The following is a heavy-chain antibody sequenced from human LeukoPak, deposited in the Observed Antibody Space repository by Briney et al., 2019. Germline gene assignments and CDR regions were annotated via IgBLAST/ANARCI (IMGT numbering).Heavy chain of an antibody. Sequence: PSETLSLTCTVSGGSISSGGYYWSWIRQHPGKGLEWIGSIYYSGSTYYNPSLKSRVTISVDTSKNQFSLKLSSVTAADTAVYYCARGSDYDSSGYYSLFDYWGQGTLVTVSS. CDR2: IYYSGST. D-gene: IGHD3-22*01. CDR1: GGSISSGGYY. CDR3: ARGSDYDSSGYYSLFDY. V-gene: IGHV4-31*03. J-gene: IGHJ4*02.